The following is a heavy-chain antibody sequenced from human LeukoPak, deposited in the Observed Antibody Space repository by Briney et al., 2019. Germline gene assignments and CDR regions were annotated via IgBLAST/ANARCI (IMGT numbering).Heavy chain of an antibody. V-gene: IGHV3-48*01. J-gene: IGHJ4*02. CDR2: ISSDSSTM. CDR1: GFPLSSYS. Sequence: GGSLRLSCAASGFPLSSYSMNWVRQAPGKGLEWVSYISSDSSTMYYADSVRGRFTISRDNAKSSLNLQMNSLRAEDTAVYYCARDPPRGNRFLYFDYWGQGTLVTVSS. CDR3: ARDPPRGNRFLYFDY. D-gene: IGHD3-3*01.